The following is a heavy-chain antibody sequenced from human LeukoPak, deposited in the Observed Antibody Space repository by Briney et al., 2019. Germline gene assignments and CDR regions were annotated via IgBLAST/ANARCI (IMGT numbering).Heavy chain of an antibody. CDR1: GYTFTSYG. CDR2: INPNSGGT. D-gene: IGHD6-13*01. Sequence: ASVKVSCKASGYTFTSYGISWVRQAPGQGLEWMGWINPNSGGTNYAQKFQGRVTMTRDTSISTAYMELSRLRSDDTAVYYCARGPRRWQYSSSWYSGFDFDYWGQGTLVTVSS. V-gene: IGHV1-2*02. CDR3: ARGPRRWQYSSSWYSGFDFDY. J-gene: IGHJ4*02.